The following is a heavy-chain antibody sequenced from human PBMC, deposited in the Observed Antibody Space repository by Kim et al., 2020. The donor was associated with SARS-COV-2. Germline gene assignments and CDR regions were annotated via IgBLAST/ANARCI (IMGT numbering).Heavy chain of an antibody. J-gene: IGHJ3*02. CDR1: GFTFSSYS. CDR3: ARACSGGSCYYLGDAFDI. CDR2: ISSSSSTI. D-gene: IGHD2-15*01. Sequence: GGSLRRSCAASGFTFSSYSMNWVRQAPGKGLEWVSYISSSSSTIYYADSVKGRFTISRDNAKNSLYLQMNSLRDEDTAVYYCARACSGGSCYYLGDAFDIWGQGTMVTVSS. V-gene: IGHV3-48*02.